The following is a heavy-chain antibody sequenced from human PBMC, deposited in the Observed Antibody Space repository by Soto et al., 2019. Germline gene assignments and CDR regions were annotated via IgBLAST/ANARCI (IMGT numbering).Heavy chain of an antibody. J-gene: IGHJ5*02. V-gene: IGHV1-18*01. CDR3: ARVIPGVEAWFDP. Sequence: GXSXKVSFKASGYTXTNFCVPLVRRAPGQGLEWMGWISAYTDTPNYAQKFQGRVTMTIDTSTSTAYMDLRSLTPDHTDVYYCARVIPGVEAWFDPWGQGTLGTVS. CDR2: ISAYTDTP. CDR1: GYTXTNFC. D-gene: IGHD2-2*01.